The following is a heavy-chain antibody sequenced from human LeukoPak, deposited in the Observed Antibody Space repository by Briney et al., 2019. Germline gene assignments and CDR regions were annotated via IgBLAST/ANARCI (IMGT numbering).Heavy chain of an antibody. V-gene: IGHV4-59*08. CDR1: GGSISSYY. J-gene: IGHJ4*02. CDR2: IYYSGST. Sequence: SETLSLTCTVSGGSISSYYWSWIRQPPGKGLEWIGYIYYSGSTNYNPSLKSRVTISVDTSKNQFSLKLSSVTAAEAAVYYCARWYYYDSSGYYRSGYFDYWGQGTLVTVSS. D-gene: IGHD3-22*01. CDR3: ARWYYYDSSGYYRSGYFDY.